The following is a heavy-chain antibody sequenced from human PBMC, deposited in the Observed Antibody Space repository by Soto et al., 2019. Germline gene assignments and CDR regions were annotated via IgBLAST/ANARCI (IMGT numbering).Heavy chain of an antibody. CDR2: IWHDGTNK. D-gene: IGHD2-15*01. Sequence: QVQLVQSGGGVVQPGRSLRLSCAASGFAFSSYGMHWVRQAPCKGLEGVAVIWHDGTNKYYADSVKGRFSISRDNSKNTLYLQMNSLRAEDTAVYYCARDWCTGGSCYSRFDLWGQGTMVTVSS. CDR3: ARDWCTGGSCYSRFDL. V-gene: IGHV3-33*01. CDR1: GFAFSSYG. J-gene: IGHJ3*01.